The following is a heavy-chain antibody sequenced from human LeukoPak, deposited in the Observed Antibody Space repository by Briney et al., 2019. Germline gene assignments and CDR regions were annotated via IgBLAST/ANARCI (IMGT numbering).Heavy chain of an antibody. J-gene: IGHJ6*02. Sequence: GASVKLSCKASGYTFTGYYMHWVRQAPGQGLEWMGWINPNSGGTNYAQKFQGRVTMTRDTSISTAYMELSRLRSDDTAVYYCARVDVAGEYYYNYGMYVWGQGTTVTVSS. V-gene: IGHV1-2*02. CDR1: GYTFTGYY. CDR3: ARVDVAGEYYYNYGMYV. D-gene: IGHD6-19*01. CDR2: INPNSGGT.